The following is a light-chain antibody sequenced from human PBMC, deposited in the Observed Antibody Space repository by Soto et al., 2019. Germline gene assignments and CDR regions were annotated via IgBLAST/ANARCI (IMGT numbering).Light chain of an antibody. J-gene: IGKJ1*01. CDR2: EAS. Sequence: IQMTQCASTRSGSLGDRVTITCRASQNINNWLAWYQQKPGKAPNLLIYEASSLESGVPSRFGGSRSGTEFTLTISSLQPEDFATYYCQQYNSYSWTFGQGTKVDI. V-gene: IGKV1-5*03. CDR3: QQYNSYSWT. CDR1: QNINNW.